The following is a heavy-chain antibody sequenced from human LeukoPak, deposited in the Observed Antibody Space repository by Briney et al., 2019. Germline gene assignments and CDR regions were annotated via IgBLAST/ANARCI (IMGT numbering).Heavy chain of an antibody. CDR3: ARGSTAMADFDY. Sequence: SETLSLTCAVSGYSISSGYYWGWIRQPPGKGLEWIGSIYHSGSTYYNPSLKSRVTIPVDTSKNQFSLKLSSVTAADTAVYYCARGSTAMADFDYWGQGTLVTVSS. CDR1: GYSISSGYY. V-gene: IGHV4-38-2*01. CDR2: IYHSGST. J-gene: IGHJ4*02. D-gene: IGHD5-18*01.